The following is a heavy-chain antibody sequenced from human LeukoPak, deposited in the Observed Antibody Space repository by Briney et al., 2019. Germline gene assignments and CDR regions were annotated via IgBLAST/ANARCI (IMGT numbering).Heavy chain of an antibody. CDR1: GFTFSSYA. CDR3: ARDLRRFDYGDYGEDY. Sequence: HTGGSLRLSCAASGFTFSSYAMHWVRQAPGKGLEWVAVISYDGSNKYYADSVKGRFTISRDNSKNTLYRQMNSLRAEDTAVYYCARDLRRFDYGDYGEDYWGQGTLVTVSS. CDR2: ISYDGSNK. D-gene: IGHD4-17*01. J-gene: IGHJ4*02. V-gene: IGHV3-30-3*01.